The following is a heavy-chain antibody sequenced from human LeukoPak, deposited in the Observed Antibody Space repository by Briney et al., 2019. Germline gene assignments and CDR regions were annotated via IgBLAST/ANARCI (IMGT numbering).Heavy chain of an antibody. CDR1: GGSISSSSYY. V-gene: IGHV4-39*07. CDR3: ARGRVGGYSYGYLLFDY. J-gene: IGHJ4*02. Sequence: PSETLSLTCTVSGGSISSSSYYWGWIRQPPGKGLEWIGSIYYSGSTYYNPSLKSRVTISVDTSKNQFSLKLSSVTAADTAVYYCARGRVGGYSYGYLLFDYWGQGTLVTVSS. CDR2: IYYSGST. D-gene: IGHD5-18*01.